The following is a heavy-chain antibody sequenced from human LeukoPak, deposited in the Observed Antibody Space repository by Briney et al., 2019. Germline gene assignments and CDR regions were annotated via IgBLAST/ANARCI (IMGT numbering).Heavy chain of an antibody. J-gene: IGHJ6*02. CDR2: ISYDGSNK. CDR3: AKDVIVVVGYYYYGMDV. D-gene: IGHD3-22*01. Sequence: GGSLRLSCAASGFTFSSYGMHWVRQAPGKGLEWVAVISYDGSNKYYADSVKGRFTISRDNSKNTLYLQMNSLRAEDTAVYYCAKDVIVVVGYYYYGMDVWGQGTTVTVSS. V-gene: IGHV3-30*18. CDR1: GFTFSSYG.